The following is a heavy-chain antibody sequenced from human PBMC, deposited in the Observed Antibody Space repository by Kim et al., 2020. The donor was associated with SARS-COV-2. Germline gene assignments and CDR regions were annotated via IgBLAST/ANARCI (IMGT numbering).Heavy chain of an antibody. CDR3: AKDAYYDFWSGANPQSDYYYGMDV. V-gene: IGHV3-30*18. Sequence: GGSLRLSCAASGFTFSSYGMHWVRQAPGKGLEWVAVISYDGSNKYYADSVKGRFTISRDNSKNTLYLQMNSLRAEDTAVYYCAKDAYYDFWSGANPQSDYYYGMDVWGQGTTVTVSS. CDR1: GFTFSSYG. J-gene: IGHJ6*02. CDR2: ISYDGSNK. D-gene: IGHD3-3*01.